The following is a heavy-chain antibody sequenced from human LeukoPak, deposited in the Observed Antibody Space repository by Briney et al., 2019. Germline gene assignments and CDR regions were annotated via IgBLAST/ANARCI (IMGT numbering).Heavy chain of an antibody. CDR1: GLTLSNVW. D-gene: IGHD3-22*01. CDR2: IKSKTAGGTT. CDR3: AQGSGQYYEY. V-gene: IGHV3-15*07. J-gene: IGHJ4*02. Sequence: GGSLRLSCAVSGLTLSNVWMNWVRQAPGKGLEWVGRIKSKTAGGTTDFAAPVKGRFGISRDDSQNMLYLQMNSLTSEDSAVYYCAQGSGQYYEYWGQGTLVTVSS.